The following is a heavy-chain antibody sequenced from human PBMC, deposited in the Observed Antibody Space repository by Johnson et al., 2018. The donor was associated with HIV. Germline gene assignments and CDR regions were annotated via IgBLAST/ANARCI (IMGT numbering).Heavy chain of an antibody. V-gene: IGHV3-30*18. Sequence: QVQLVESGGGLVKPGGSLRLSYAASGFTFSSYGMHWVRQAPGKGLEWVAVISYDGSNKYYADSVKGRFTISRDNSKNTLYLQMNSLRAEDTAVYYCAKDKSNAFDIWGQGTMVTVSS. CDR1: GFTFSSYG. J-gene: IGHJ3*02. CDR3: AKDKSNAFDI. CDR2: ISYDGSNK.